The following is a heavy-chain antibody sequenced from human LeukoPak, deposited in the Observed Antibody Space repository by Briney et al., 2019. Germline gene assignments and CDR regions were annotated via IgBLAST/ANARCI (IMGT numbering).Heavy chain of an antibody. CDR1: GGSISRSSYF. CDR3: ARDSGSGWYVSSGWFDP. D-gene: IGHD6-19*01. J-gene: IGHJ5*02. Sequence: SETLSLTCSVSGGSISRSSYFWGWIRQPPGKGLEWIGSFYYSGSTYYNPSLKSRVTISVDTSKNQFSLQLNSVTPEDTAVYYCARDSGSGWYVSSGWFDPWGQGTLVTVSS. CDR2: FYYSGST. V-gene: IGHV4-39*02.